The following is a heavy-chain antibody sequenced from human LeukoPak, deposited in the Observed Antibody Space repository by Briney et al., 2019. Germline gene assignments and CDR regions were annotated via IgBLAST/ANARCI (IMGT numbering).Heavy chain of an antibody. Sequence: KPSETLSLTCTVSGGSISSSSYYWGWIRQPPGKGLEWIGSIYYSGSTYYNPSLKSRVTISVDTSKNQFSLKLSSVTAADTAVYYCAGRSGYFDWIPSDYWGQGTLVTVSS. V-gene: IGHV4-39*01. CDR1: GGSISSSSYY. CDR3: AGRSGYFDWIPSDY. CDR2: IYYSGST. D-gene: IGHD3-9*01. J-gene: IGHJ4*02.